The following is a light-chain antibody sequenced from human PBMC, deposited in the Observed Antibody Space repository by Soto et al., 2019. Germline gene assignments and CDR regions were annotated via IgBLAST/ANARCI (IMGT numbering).Light chain of an antibody. V-gene: IGKV3-20*01. CDR2: GVS. CDR1: QSVSSSY. J-gene: IGKJ2*01. Sequence: EIVLTQSPVTLSLSPGERATLSCRASQSVSSSYLAWYQQKPGQAPRLLIYGVSIRATGVPDRFSGGGSGTDFTLTISRLEPEDFAVYYCQQYGSSMYTFGQGTKLVIK. CDR3: QQYGSSMYT.